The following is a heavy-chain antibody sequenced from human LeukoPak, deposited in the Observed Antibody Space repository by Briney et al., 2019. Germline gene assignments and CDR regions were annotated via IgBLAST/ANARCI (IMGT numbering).Heavy chain of an antibody. CDR1: GFTFSSYG. CDR3: ARVSVPGIAVAGGEYFQH. Sequence: GRSLRLSCAASGFTFSSYGMHWVRQAPGKGLEWVAVISYDGSNKYYADSVKGRFTISRDNSKNTLYLQMNSLRAEDTAVYYCARVSVPGIAVAGGEYFQHWGQGTLVTVSS. V-gene: IGHV3-30*03. J-gene: IGHJ1*01. CDR2: ISYDGSNK. D-gene: IGHD6-19*01.